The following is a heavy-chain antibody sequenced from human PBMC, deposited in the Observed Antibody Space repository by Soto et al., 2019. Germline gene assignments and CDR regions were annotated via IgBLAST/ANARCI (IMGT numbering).Heavy chain of an antibody. CDR2: ISHSGGTA. V-gene: IGHV3-23*01. Sequence: EVQLLESGGGSVQPGGSLRLSCAASGFTFSSYAMHWVRRPPGKGLEWVSSISHSGGTAYYADSVKGRFSISRDSLVNTLYLQMNSLRAEETAVYYCAKGRGQNWNFDSWGQGTLVTVSP. CDR1: GFTFSSYA. J-gene: IGHJ5*01. CDR3: AKGRGQNWNFDS. D-gene: IGHD1-1*01.